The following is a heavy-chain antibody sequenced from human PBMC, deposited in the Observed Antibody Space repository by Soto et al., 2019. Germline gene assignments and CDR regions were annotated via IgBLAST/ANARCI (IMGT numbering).Heavy chain of an antibody. J-gene: IGHJ4*02. CDR1: GYSFTSYG. V-gene: IGHV1-18*04. CDR3: ARHRFNYYDDTVYYYFDY. Sequence: ASVKVSCKASGYSFTSYGISWVRQSPGQGPEWMGWISGHNGNTNHPQSLQGRVTMTTDTSRNTAYMELRSLRSDDTAVYYCARHRFNYYDDTVYYYFDYWGQGTLVTVS. D-gene: IGHD3-22*01. CDR2: ISGHNGNT.